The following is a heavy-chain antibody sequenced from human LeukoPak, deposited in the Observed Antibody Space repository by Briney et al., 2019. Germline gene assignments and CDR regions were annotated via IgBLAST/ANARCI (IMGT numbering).Heavy chain of an antibody. Sequence: GGSLRPSCAASGFTFSGSAMHWVRQASGKGLEWVGRIRSKANSYATAYAASVKGRFTISRDDSKNTAYLQMNSLKTEDTAVYYCTRLGGVITSDYWGQGTLVTVSS. J-gene: IGHJ4*02. CDR3: TRLGGVITSDY. CDR1: GFTFSGSA. D-gene: IGHD2-8*02. CDR2: IRSKANSYAT. V-gene: IGHV3-73*01.